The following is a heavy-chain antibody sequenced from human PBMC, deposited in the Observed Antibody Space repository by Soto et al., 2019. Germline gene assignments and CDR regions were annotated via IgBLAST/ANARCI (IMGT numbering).Heavy chain of an antibody. V-gene: IGHV4-59*08. D-gene: IGHD4-17*01. CDR2: IYYSGST. CDR3: AGYGDYVLWHAFDI. J-gene: IGHJ3*02. CDR1: GGSISSYY. Sequence: SETLSLTCTVSGGSISSYYWSWIRQPPGKGLEWIGYIYYSGSTNYNPSLKSRVTISVDTSKNQFSLKLSSVTAADTAVYYCAGYGDYVLWHAFDIWGQGTMVTVSS.